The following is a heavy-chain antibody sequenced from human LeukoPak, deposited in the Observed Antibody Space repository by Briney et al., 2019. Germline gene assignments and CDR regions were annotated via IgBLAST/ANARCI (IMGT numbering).Heavy chain of an antibody. D-gene: IGHD6-19*01. J-gene: IGHJ4*02. Sequence: VASVKVSCKASGYTFTGYYMHWVRQAPGQRLEWTGRINPNSGGTNYAQKFQGRVTMTRDTSISTAYMELSRLRSDDTAVYYCARAPASSGWAIDYWGQGTLVTVSS. V-gene: IGHV1-2*06. CDR2: INPNSGGT. CDR3: ARAPASSGWAIDY. CDR1: GYTFTGYY.